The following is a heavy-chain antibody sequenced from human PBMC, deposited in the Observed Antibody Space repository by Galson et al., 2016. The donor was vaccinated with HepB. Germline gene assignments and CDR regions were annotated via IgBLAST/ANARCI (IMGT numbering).Heavy chain of an antibody. Sequence: SETLSLTCTVSGGSVNSGSYYWTWIRQPPGKGLEWIGYIYFSGSTNYNPSLKSRVTISVDTSTSHFSLKLSSVTAADTAVYYCARGTYGGRFFDDWGQGTLVTVSS. J-gene: IGHJ4*02. CDR3: ARGTYGGRFFDD. CDR1: GGSVNSGSYY. V-gene: IGHV4-61*03. D-gene: IGHD4-23*01. CDR2: IYFSGST.